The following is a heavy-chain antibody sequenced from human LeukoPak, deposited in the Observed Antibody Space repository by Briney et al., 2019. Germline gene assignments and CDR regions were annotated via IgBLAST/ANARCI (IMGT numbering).Heavy chain of an antibody. D-gene: IGHD3-10*01. Sequence: SETLSLTCTVSGGSISSRTYYWGWIRQPPGKGLEWIGTIYYSGTTYYNPSLKSRVTISVDTSKNQFSLKLSSVTAADTAVYYCARRLSASPRITMARGVRRGFDYWGQGTLVTVSS. V-gene: IGHV4-39*07. J-gene: IGHJ4*02. CDR3: ARRLSASPRITMARGVRRGFDY. CDR1: GGSISSRTYY. CDR2: IYYSGTT.